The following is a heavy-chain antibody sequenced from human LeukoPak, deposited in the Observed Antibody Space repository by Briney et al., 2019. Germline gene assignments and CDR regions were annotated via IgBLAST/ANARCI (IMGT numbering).Heavy chain of an antibody. J-gene: IGHJ4*02. V-gene: IGHV4-4*07. Sequence: SETLSLTCTVSGGSISSYYWSWIRQPAGKGLEWIGRIYTSGSTNYNPSLKSRVPMSVDTSKNQFSLKLSSVTAADTAVYYCARDSSQNYDFRSGYFDYWGQGTLVTVSS. D-gene: IGHD3-3*01. CDR2: IYTSGST. CDR3: ARDSSQNYDFRSGYFDY. CDR1: GGSISSYY.